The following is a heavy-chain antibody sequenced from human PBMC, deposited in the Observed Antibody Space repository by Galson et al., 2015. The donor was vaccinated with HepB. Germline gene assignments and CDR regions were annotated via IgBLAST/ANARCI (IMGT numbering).Heavy chain of an antibody. V-gene: IGHV3-30*04. Sequence: SLRLSCAASGFTFSSYAMHWVRQAPGKGLEWVAVISYDGSNKYYADSVKGRFTISRDNSKNTLYLQMNSLRAEDTAVYYCAGGQLTVTTPPHYWGQGTLVTVSS. D-gene: IGHD4-17*01. CDR3: AGGQLTVTTPPHY. J-gene: IGHJ4*02. CDR1: GFTFSSYA. CDR2: ISYDGSNK.